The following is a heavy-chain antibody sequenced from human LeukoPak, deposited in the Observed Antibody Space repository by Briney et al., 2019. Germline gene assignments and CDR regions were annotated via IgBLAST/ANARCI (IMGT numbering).Heavy chain of an antibody. CDR2: ISYDGSNK. CDR3: ATSGYSSGWPDY. Sequence: GGSLRLSCAASGFTFSNAWMSWVRQAPGKGLEWVAVISYDGSNKYYADSVKGRFTISRDNSKNTLYLQMNSLRAEDTAVYYCATSGYSSGWPDYWGQGTLVTVSS. V-gene: IGHV3-30*03. CDR1: GFTFSNAW. J-gene: IGHJ4*02. D-gene: IGHD6-19*01.